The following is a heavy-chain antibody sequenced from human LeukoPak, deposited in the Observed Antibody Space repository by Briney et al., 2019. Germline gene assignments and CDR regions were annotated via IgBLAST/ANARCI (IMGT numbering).Heavy chain of an antibody. CDR1: GYTLTEFS. Sequence: ASVKVSCKVSGYTLTEFSMHWVRQAPGKGLEWMGGFDPEDGETIYAQKFQGRVTMTEDTSIDTAYMELSSLRSEDTAVYYCVGLEFDYWGQGTLVTVSS. CDR2: FDPEDGET. V-gene: IGHV1-24*01. CDR3: VGLEFDY. D-gene: IGHD1-1*01. J-gene: IGHJ4*02.